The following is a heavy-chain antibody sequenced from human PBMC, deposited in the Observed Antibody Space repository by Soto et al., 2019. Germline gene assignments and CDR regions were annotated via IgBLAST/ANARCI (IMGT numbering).Heavy chain of an antibody. CDR2: INHSGST. D-gene: IGHD6-19*01. V-gene: IGHV4-34*01. J-gene: IGHJ2*01. CDR1: GGSFSGYY. Sequence: SETLSLTCAVYGGSFSGYYWSWIRQPPGKGLEWIGEINHSGSTNYNPSLKSRVTISVDTSKNQFSLKLSSVTAADTAVYYCARGRGSGWYVDWYFDLWGRGTLVTVSS. CDR3: ARGRGSGWYVDWYFDL.